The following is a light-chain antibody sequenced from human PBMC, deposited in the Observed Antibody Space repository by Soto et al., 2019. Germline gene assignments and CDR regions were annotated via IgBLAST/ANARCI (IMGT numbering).Light chain of an antibody. CDR2: GAS. Sequence: EIVMTQSPATLSVSPGERATLSCRASQSVSSNLAWYQQKPGQAPRLLIHGASSRATGIPDRFSGSGSGTDFTLTITSLQAEDFATYYCQQLRMYPSTFGGGTKVDIK. CDR1: QSVSSN. J-gene: IGKJ4*01. V-gene: IGKV3D-15*01. CDR3: QQLRMYPST.